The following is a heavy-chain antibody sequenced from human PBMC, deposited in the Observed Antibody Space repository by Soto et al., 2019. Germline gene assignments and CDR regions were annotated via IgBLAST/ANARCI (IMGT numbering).Heavy chain of an antibody. CDR3: GRFLGFCSSTSCSYPFDY. D-gene: IGHD2-2*01. CDR2: IYYSGST. Sequence: SETLSLTCTVSGGSISSYYWSWIRQPPGKGLEWIGYIYYSGSTNYNPSLKSRVTISVDTSKNQFSLKLSSVTAADTAVYYCGRFLGFCSSTSCSYPFDYWGQGTLVTVSS. J-gene: IGHJ4*02. V-gene: IGHV4-59*08. CDR1: GGSISSYY.